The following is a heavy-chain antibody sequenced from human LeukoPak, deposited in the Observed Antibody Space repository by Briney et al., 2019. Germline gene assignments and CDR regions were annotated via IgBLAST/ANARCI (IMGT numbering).Heavy chain of an antibody. V-gene: IGHV4-59*01. D-gene: IGHD5-12*01. CDR1: GFTFSIYA. CDR2: IYNSGIT. J-gene: IGHJ4*02. Sequence: GSLRLSCAASGFTFSIYAMSWIRQPPGKGLEWIGYIYNSGITDYNPSLKSRVSISVNTSKNQFSLKVISVTAADTAVYYCAWGYSGYDFGYWGQGTLVAVSS. CDR3: AWGYSGYDFGY.